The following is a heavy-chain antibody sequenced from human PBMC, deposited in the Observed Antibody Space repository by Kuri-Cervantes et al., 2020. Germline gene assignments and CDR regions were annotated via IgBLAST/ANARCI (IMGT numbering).Heavy chain of an antibody. CDR3: ATVDIVGGTPFFDF. CDR2: SIPIFGTA. V-gene: IGHV1-69*06. D-gene: IGHD1-26*01. CDR1: GGTFSSYA. Sequence: SVQVSCKASGGTFSSYAISWVRQAPEQGFEWMGRSIPIFGTANYAQKFQGRVTMTEDTSTDTAKMELSSLRSDDTGIYYCATVDIVGGTPFFDFWGQGTLVTVSS. J-gene: IGHJ4*02.